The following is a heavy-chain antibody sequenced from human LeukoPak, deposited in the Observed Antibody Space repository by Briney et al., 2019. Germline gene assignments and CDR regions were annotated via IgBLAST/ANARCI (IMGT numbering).Heavy chain of an antibody. V-gene: IGHV3-74*01. D-gene: IGHD6-6*01. J-gene: IGHJ6*03. Sequence: GGSLRLSCAASGFTFSSYWMHWVRHAPGKGLVWVSRINTDGTTTTYADSVKGRFTISRDNAKNTLYLQMNSLRAEDTAVYYCAKAYSSSDYYYMDVWGKGTTVTVSS. CDR1: GFTFSSYW. CDR2: INTDGTTT. CDR3: AKAYSSSDYYYMDV.